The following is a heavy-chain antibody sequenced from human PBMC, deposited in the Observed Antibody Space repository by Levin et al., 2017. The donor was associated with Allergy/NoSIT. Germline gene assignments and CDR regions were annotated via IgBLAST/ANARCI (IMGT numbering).Heavy chain of an antibody. CDR3: ARVGRAYYYDSSGYRHDY. Sequence: KISCKASGGTFSSYAISWVRQAPGQGLEWMGGIIPIFGTANYAQKFQGRVTITADESTSTAYMELSSLRSEDTAVYYCARVGRAYYYDSSGYRHDYWGQGTLVTVSS. V-gene: IGHV1-69*01. CDR2: IIPIFGTA. J-gene: IGHJ4*02. D-gene: IGHD3-22*01. CDR1: GGTFSSYA.